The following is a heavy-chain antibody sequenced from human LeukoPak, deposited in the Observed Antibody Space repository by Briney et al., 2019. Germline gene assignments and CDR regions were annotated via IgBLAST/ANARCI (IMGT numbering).Heavy chain of an antibody. V-gene: IGHV3-21*01. J-gene: IGHJ4*02. CDR1: GITFSSFS. CDR3: ARGMYGSGSYNLFDY. CDR2: ISATTIYI. Sequence: GGSLRLSCAASGITFSSFSMGWVRQAPGKGLVWVSSISATTIYIYYADSVKGRFTISRDNAKNSLYLQMNSLRAEDTAVYYCARGMYGSGSYNLFDYWGQGTLVTVSS. D-gene: IGHD3-10*01.